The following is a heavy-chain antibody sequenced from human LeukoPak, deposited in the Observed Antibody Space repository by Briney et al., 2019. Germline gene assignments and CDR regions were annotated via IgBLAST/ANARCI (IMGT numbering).Heavy chain of an antibody. J-gene: IGHJ6*02. CDR2: ISYSGST. CDR3: ARIPGTTSFDHYYGLDV. V-gene: IGHV4-39*01. CDR1: GGSISSSRYY. Sequence: SETLSLTCTVSGGSISSSRYYWGWIRQPPGKGLERIGSISYSGSTYYNPSLKSRVTISVDTSKNQFSLKLSSVTAADSAVYYCARIPGTTSFDHYYGLDVWGQGTTVIVSS. D-gene: IGHD1-7*01.